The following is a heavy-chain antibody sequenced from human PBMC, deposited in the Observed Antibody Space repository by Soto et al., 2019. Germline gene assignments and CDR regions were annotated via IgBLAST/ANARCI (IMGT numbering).Heavy chain of an antibody. D-gene: IGHD1-7*01. CDR1: GFTFSSYS. CDR3: ARDPPEGMTGTTSDY. CDR2: ISSSSSYI. V-gene: IGHV3-21*01. J-gene: IGHJ4*02. Sequence: EVQLVESGGGLVKPGGSLRLSCAASGFTFSSYSMNWVRQAPGKGLEWVSSISSSSSYIYYADSVKGRFTISRDNAKNSLYLQMNSLRAEDTAVYYCARDPPEGMTGTTSDYWGQGTLVTVSS.